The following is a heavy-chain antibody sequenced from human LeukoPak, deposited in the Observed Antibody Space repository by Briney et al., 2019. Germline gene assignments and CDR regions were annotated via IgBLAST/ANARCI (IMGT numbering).Heavy chain of an antibody. V-gene: IGHV4-38-2*02. CDR3: ARDYDSSGAFDY. Sequence: SETLSLTCTVSGYSISTGYYWDWIRQPPGKGLEWIGTFYHGGSTYYNPSLKSRVTISVDTSKNQFSLRLSSVTAADTAVYYCARDYDSSGAFDYGGQGTLVTVSS. J-gene: IGHJ4*02. CDR1: GYSISTGYY. CDR2: FYHGGST. D-gene: IGHD3-22*01.